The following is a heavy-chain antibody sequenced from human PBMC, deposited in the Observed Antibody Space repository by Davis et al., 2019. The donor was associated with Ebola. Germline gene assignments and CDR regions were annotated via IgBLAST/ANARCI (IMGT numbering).Heavy chain of an antibody. CDR3: AREMATISDN. D-gene: IGHD5-24*01. J-gene: IGHJ4*02. Sequence: ASSVNVSCKAFGYTLTSYAMTWVRQAPGQGLDWMGRIIPVFRTANYAQKVQGRVTMTRDTSTSTVYMELSSLRSEDTAVYYCAREMATISDNWGQGTLVTVSS. CDR1: GYTLTSYA. CDR2: IIPVFRTA. V-gene: IGHV1-69*05.